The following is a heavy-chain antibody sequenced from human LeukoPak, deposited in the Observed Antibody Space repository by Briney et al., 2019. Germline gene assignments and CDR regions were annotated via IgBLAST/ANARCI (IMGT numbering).Heavy chain of an antibody. V-gene: IGHV3-23*01. CDR1: GFTFSSYA. Sequence: GGSLRLSCAASGFTFSSYAMSWVRQAPGKGLEWVSGISGSGGSTYYADSVKGRFTISRDNSKNTLYQQMNSLRAEDTAVYSCAKALKQWLVPGAFDIWGQGTMVTVSS. CDR2: ISGSGGST. D-gene: IGHD6-19*01. J-gene: IGHJ3*02. CDR3: AKALKQWLVPGAFDI.